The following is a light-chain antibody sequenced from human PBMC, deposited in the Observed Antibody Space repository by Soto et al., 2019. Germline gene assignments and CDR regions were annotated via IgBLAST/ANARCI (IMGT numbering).Light chain of an antibody. CDR3: SSFEASNNLL. V-gene: IGLV2-8*01. CDR1: SSDVGGYNY. CDR2: EVS. J-gene: IGLJ2*01. Sequence: QSALTQPPSASGSPGQSVTISCTGTSSDVGGYNYVSWYQQHPGKAPKLMIYEVSKRPSGVPDSFSGSKSGNTASLTVSGLKVEDEADFYCSSFEASNNLLFGGGTKLTVL.